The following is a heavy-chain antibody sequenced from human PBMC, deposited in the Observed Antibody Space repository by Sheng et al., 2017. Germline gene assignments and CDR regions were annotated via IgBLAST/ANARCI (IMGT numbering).Heavy chain of an antibody. D-gene: IGHD1-26*01. V-gene: IGHV3-33*01. CDR3: ARESSDGEVGATVDY. CDR2: IWYDGSNK. CDR1: GFTFSSYG. J-gene: IGHJ4*02. Sequence: QVQLVESGGGVVQPGRSLRLSCAASGFTFSSYGMHWVRQAPGKGLEWVAVIWYDGSNKYYADSVKGRFTISRDNSKNTLYLQMNSLRAEDTAVYYCARESSDGEVGATVDYWGQGTLVTVSS.